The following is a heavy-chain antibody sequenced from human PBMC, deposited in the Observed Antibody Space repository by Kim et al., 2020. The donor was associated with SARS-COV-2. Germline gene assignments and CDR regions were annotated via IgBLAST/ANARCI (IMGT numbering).Heavy chain of an antibody. Sequence: GGSLRLSCAASGFTFSSYGMHWVRQAPGKGLEWVAVISYDGSNKYYADSVKGRFTISRDNSKNTLYLQMNSLRAEDTAVYYCAKDPHGSGSYRPPVDYWGQGTLVTVSS. J-gene: IGHJ4*02. CDR3: AKDPHGSGSYRPPVDY. CDR2: ISYDGSNK. D-gene: IGHD3-10*01. CDR1: GFTFSSYG. V-gene: IGHV3-30*18.